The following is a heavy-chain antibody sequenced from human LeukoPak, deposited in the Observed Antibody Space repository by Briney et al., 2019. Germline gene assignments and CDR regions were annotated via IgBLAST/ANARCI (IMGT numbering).Heavy chain of an antibody. J-gene: IGHJ4*02. V-gene: IGHV4-39*01. CDR1: GGSISSSSYY. CDR3: ASYDFWSGPLDC. D-gene: IGHD3-3*01. CDR2: IRDSGST. Sequence: SETLSLTCTVSGGSISSSSYYWGWIRQPPGKGLEWIGSIRDSGSTSYSPSLESRVTTSVDTSKNQFSLKVRSVTAADTAVYYCASYDFWSGPLDCWGQGTLVTVSS.